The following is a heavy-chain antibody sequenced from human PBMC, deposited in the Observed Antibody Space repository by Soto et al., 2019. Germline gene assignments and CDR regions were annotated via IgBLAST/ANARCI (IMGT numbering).Heavy chain of an antibody. J-gene: IGHJ4*02. Sequence: EVQLLESGGGLVQSGGSLRLSCAASGFTFTDYAMTWVRQAPGKGLEWVCSISGSASSTFYAGSVKGRFTISRDNSRNTVSLQMNSLRAEDTAVYYCAKASSTISPDYWGQGTLVTVSS. V-gene: IGHV3-23*01. CDR3: AKASSTISPDY. CDR1: GFTFTDYA. D-gene: IGHD5-12*01. CDR2: ISGSASST.